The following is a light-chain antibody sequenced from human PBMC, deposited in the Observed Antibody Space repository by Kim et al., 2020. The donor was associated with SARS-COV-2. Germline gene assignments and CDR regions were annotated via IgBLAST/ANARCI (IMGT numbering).Light chain of an antibody. Sequence: ETVLTQSPVTLSLSPGERAALSCRASQSLGGYFAWYQQQPAQPPRLLIFDANRATGIPDRFSSSGSGTGFTLTISSLEPEDYAFYYCQQRSNWPRTFGGGTKVDIK. CDR1: QSLGGY. J-gene: IGKJ4*01. CDR2: DA. V-gene: IGKV3-11*01. CDR3: QQRSNWPRT.